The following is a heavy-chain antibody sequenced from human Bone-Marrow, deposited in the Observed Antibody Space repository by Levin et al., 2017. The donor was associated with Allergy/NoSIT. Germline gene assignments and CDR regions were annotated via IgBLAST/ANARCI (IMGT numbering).Heavy chain of an antibody. Sequence: ASVKVSCKASGXTXXGXYIHRMGKHPDKGLEWMGWINPNSGGTNYAQKFQGRVTMTRATSISTAYMELSRLRTDDTAVYYCALAVAGTFDNYYYYGMDVWGQGTTVTVSS. CDR3: ALAVAGTFDNYYYYGMDV. D-gene: IGHD6-19*01. CDR1: GXTXXGXY. CDR2: INPNSGGT. V-gene: IGHV1-2*02. J-gene: IGHJ6*02.